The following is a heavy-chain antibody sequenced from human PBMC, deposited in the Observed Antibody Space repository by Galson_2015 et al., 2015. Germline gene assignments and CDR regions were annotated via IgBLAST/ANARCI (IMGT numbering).Heavy chain of an antibody. D-gene: IGHD4-11*01. V-gene: IGHV3-21*01. CDR1: GFTFSSYS. Sequence: LRLSCAASGFTFSSYSMNWVRQAPGKGLEWVSSISATSTYTYYADSLKGRFTISRDNAKNSLYLQMNSLRAEDTAVYYCARGDPPFYSNYYFDYWGQGALVTVSS. J-gene: IGHJ4*02. CDR3: ARGDPPFYSNYYFDY. CDR2: ISATSTYT.